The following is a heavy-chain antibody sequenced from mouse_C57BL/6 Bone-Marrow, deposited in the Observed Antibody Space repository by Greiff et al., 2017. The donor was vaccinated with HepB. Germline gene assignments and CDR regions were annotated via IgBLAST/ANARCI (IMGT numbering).Heavy chain of an antibody. Sequence: QQSCKASGYTFTSYGISWVKQRTGQGLEWIGEIYPRSGNPYYNEKFKGKATLTADKSSSTAYMELRSLTSEDSAVYFCARGRLRRGFYYAMDYWGQGTSVTVSS. D-gene: IGHD2-4*01. J-gene: IGHJ4*01. CDR1: GYTFTSYG. CDR2: IYPRSGNP. V-gene: IGHV1-81*01. CDR3: ARGRLRRGFYYAMDY.